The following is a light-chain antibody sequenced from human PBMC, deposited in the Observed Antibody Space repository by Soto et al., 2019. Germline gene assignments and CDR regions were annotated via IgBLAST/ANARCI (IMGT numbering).Light chain of an antibody. CDR2: DAS. CDR3: QQRNNWPLT. J-gene: IGKJ4*01. Sequence: EIVLTQSPATLSLSPGERATLSCRASQSISSHLAWYQQKPGQAPRLLKYDASNRATGIPARFSGGGSGTDFTPTISSLEPEDLAVYYCQQRNNWPLTFGGGTKVEIK. V-gene: IGKV3-11*01. CDR1: QSISSH.